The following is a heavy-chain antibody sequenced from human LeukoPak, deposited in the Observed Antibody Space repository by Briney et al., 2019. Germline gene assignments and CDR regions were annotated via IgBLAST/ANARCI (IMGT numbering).Heavy chain of an antibody. V-gene: IGHV3-23*01. CDR1: GFTFSSYA. Sequence: GGSVSLSCAASGFTFSSYAMSWVRQAPGKGLEWVSAISCCGGSTYYAHPVKGRFTISRDNSKNTLYLQMNSLRSEDTAVYYCKMVRGVSKYYFDYWGQGTLVTVSS. CDR3: KMVRGVSKYYFDY. J-gene: IGHJ4*02. CDR2: ISCCGGST. D-gene: IGHD3-10*01.